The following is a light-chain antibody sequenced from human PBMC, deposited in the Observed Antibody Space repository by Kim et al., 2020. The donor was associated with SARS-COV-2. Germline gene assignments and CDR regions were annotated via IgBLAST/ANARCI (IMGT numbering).Light chain of an antibody. CDR3: KQYETYWT. V-gene: IGKV1-5*03. Sequence: DIQMTQSPSTLSAFAGNRVTITCRASQSVDSWLAWYQQKPGKAPKLLIYQASKLVSGVPSRFSGSGSGTDFTLTISNLQPDDSAIYYCKQYETYWTFGPGTKVDIK. CDR1: QSVDSW. J-gene: IGKJ1*01. CDR2: QAS.